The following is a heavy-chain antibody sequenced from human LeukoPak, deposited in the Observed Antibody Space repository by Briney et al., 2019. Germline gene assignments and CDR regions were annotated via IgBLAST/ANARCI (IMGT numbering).Heavy chain of an antibody. D-gene: IGHD3-10*01. CDR3: ARGRFGKFDP. Sequence: PSETLSLTRTVSGGSISSSSYYWGWIRQPPGRGVEWIGSNYYSGRTYYNPSLKSRVTISVDTSKNQFSLKLSSVTAADTAVDYCARGRFGKFDPWGQGTLVTVSS. CDR1: GGSISSSSYY. J-gene: IGHJ5*02. CDR2: NYYSGRT. V-gene: IGHV4-39*07.